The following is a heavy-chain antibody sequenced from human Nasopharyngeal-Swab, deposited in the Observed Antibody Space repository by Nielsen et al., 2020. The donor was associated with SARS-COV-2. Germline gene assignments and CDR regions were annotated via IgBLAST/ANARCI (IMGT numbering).Heavy chain of an antibody. CDR1: GGSISSYY. Sequence: SETLSLTCTVSGGSISSYYWSWIRQPPGKGLEWIGYIYYSGSTNYNPSLKSRVTISVDTSKNQFSLKLSSVTAADTAVYYCARRSIAAADDYWGQGTLVTVSS. CDR3: ARRSIAAADDY. D-gene: IGHD6-13*01. J-gene: IGHJ4*02. V-gene: IGHV4-59*12. CDR2: IYYSGST.